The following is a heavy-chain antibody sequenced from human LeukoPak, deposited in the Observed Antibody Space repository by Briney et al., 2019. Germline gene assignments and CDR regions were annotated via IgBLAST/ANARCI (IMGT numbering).Heavy chain of an antibody. J-gene: IGHJ3*02. V-gene: IGHV4-4*07. CDR1: GGSIRSYY. CDR3: ARDNDQLSLRLAYGAFDI. D-gene: IGHD3-16*01. CDR2: IYTSGTT. Sequence: SEILSLTCTVSGGSIRSYYWSWIRQPAGKGLEWIGRIYTSGTTNYNPSLKSRVTMSIDTSKNQFSLKLSSVTAADTAVYYCARDNDQLSLRLAYGAFDIWGQGTMVTVSS.